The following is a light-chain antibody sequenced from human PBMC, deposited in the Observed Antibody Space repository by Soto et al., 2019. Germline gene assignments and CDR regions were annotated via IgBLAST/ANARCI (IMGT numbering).Light chain of an antibody. CDR1: QSVSSSY. V-gene: IGKV3-20*01. CDR2: GAS. CDR3: QQYGSLWT. Sequence: EIVLTQSPGTLSLSPGEIATLSCRASQSVSSSYLAWYQQKPGQAPRLLIYGASSSATGIPDRFSGSGSGTDFTLTISRLEPEDFAVYYCQQYGSLWTFGQGTKVEIK. J-gene: IGKJ1*01.